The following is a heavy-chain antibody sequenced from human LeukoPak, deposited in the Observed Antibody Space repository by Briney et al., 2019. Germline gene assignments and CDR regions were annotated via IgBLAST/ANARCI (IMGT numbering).Heavy chain of an antibody. V-gene: IGHV4-38-2*02. D-gene: IGHD1-26*01. CDR3: ARDGIVGTIARSSFDM. Sequence: SETLSLTCTVSGYSISSAYYWGWVRQPPGKGLQWIGSMFHSGNIYYNPSLKSRVTISVDMSKSQLSLKLSSVTAADTAVYYCARDGIVGTIARSSFDMWGQGTVVTVSS. CDR2: MFHSGNI. CDR1: GYSISSAYY. J-gene: IGHJ3*02.